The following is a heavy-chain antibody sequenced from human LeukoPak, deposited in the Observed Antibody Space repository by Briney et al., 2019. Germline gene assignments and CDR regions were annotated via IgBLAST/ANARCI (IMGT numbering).Heavy chain of an antibody. Sequence: RGSLRLSCAASGFTFSSYWMSWVRQAPGKGLEWVANIKQDGSEKYYVDSVKGRFTISRDNTKNSLYLQMNSLRAEDTAVYYCARVVVVPAASAEYFQHWGQGTLVTVSS. CDR2: IKQDGSEK. CDR1: GFTFSSYW. J-gene: IGHJ1*01. CDR3: ARVVVVPAASAEYFQH. V-gene: IGHV3-7*03. D-gene: IGHD2-2*01.